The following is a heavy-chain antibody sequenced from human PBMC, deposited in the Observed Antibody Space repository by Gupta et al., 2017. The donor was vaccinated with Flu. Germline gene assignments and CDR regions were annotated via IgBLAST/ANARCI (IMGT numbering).Heavy chain of an antibody. CDR2: IYTSGST. D-gene: IGHD6-13*01. V-gene: IGHV4-4*07. CDR1: GGSISSYY. Sequence: QVQLQESGPGLVKPSETLSLTCTVSGGSISSYYWSWIRQPAGKGLEWIGRIYTSGSTNYNPSLKSRVTMSVDTSKNQFSLKLSSVTAADTAVYYCARDRTPWADSSSPPMLVFDIWGQGTMVTVSS. CDR3: ARDRTPWADSSSPPMLVFDI. J-gene: IGHJ3*02.